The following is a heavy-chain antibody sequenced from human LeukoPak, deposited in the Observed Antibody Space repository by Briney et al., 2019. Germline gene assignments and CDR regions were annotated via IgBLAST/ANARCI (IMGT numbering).Heavy chain of an antibody. Sequence: PGGSLRLSCAASGFTFSSYAMSWVRQAPGKGLEWVSAISGSGGSTYYADSVKGRYTISRDNSKNTLYLQMNSLRAEDTAVYYCAKTLSSTSCHSYWGQGTLVTVSS. CDR3: AKTLSSTSCHSY. CDR2: ISGSGGST. J-gene: IGHJ4*02. V-gene: IGHV3-23*01. CDR1: GFTFSSYA. D-gene: IGHD2-2*01.